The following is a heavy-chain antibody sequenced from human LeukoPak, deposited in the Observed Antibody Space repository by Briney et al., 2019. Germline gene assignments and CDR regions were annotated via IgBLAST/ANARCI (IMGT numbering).Heavy chain of an antibody. J-gene: IGHJ3*02. CDR3: ARVHVVVRAFDI. CDR2: IYYSGST. V-gene: IGHV4-30-4*08. Sequence: PSEALSLTCTVSGGSISSSSYYWGWIRQPPGKGLEWIGYIYYSGSTYYNPSLKSRVTISVDTSKNQFSLKLSSVTAADTAVYYCARVHVVVRAFDIWGQGTMVTVSS. CDR1: GGSISSSSYY. D-gene: IGHD2-2*01.